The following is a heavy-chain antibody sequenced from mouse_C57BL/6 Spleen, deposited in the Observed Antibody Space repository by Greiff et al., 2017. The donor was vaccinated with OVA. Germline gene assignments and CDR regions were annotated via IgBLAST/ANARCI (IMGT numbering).Heavy chain of an antibody. CDR2: IDPSDSYT. V-gene: IGHV1-69*01. CDR1: GYTFTSYW. D-gene: IGHD2-3*01. CDR3: ARGYDGYYGYAMDY. Sequence: VQLQQPGAELVMPGASVKLSCKASGYTFTSYWMHWVKQRPGQGLEWIGEIDPSDSYTNYNQKFKGKSTLTVDKSSSTAYMQLSSLTSEDSAVYYCARGYDGYYGYAMDYWGQGTSVTVSS. J-gene: IGHJ4*01.